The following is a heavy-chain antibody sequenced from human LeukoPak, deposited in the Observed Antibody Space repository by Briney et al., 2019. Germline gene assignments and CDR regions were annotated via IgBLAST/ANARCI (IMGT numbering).Heavy chain of an antibody. CDR3: TTDGPLVASAFDI. V-gene: IGHV3-15*01. Sequence: GGSLRLSCAASGFTFSTAWMTWVRQAPGKGLEWIGRIKSRTAGGTADYAAPVKGRFTISRDDLRDTLYLQMNSLKTEDTAVYYCTTDGPLVASAFDIWGQGTMVTVSS. J-gene: IGHJ3*02. D-gene: IGHD2-15*01. CDR1: GFTFSTAW. CDR2: IKSRTAGGTA.